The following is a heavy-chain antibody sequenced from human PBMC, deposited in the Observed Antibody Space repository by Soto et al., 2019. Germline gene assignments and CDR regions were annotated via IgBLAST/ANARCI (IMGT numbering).Heavy chain of an antibody. CDR1: NGSIGSYH. CDR2: VSHSGIT. J-gene: IGHJ3*02. Sequence: PSETLSLTCTVSNGSIGSYHWGWIRQSPGKGLEWIGSVSHSGITKYDPSLKGRVTISEDTSKNQISLSVDSVTAADTALYYCARGSARRGAAFDIWGRGTMVTV. CDR3: ARGSARRGAAFDI. V-gene: IGHV4-59*01. D-gene: IGHD1-26*01.